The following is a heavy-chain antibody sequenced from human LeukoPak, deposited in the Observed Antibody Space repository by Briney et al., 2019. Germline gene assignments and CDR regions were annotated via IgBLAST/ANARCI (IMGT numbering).Heavy chain of an antibody. CDR2: INHSGST. CDR1: GGSFSGYY. D-gene: IGHD3-22*01. Sequence: SETLSLTCAVYGGSFSGYYWSWIRQPPGKGLEWIGEINHSGSTNYNPSLKSRVTISVDTSKNQFPLKLSSVTAADTAVYYCARVTYNYYDLQLRENWFDPWGQGTLVTVSS. CDR3: ARVTYNYYDLQLRENWFDP. V-gene: IGHV4-34*01. J-gene: IGHJ5*02.